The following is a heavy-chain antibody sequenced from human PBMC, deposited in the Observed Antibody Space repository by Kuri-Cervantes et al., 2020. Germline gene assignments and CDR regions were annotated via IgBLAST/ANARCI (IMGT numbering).Heavy chain of an antibody. J-gene: IGHJ3*02. D-gene: IGHD3-16*01. V-gene: IGHV4-31*03. CDR2: IYYSGST. Sequence: LRLSCTVSGGSMSSGTYYWSWVRQFPGKGLEWIGYIYYSGSTYYNPSLKSRITMSVDTSNNQFSLKLNSVTAADTAVYYCARDRGGPVAPNDAFDIWGQGTMVTVSS. CDR3: ARDRGGPVAPNDAFDI. CDR1: GGSMSSGTYY.